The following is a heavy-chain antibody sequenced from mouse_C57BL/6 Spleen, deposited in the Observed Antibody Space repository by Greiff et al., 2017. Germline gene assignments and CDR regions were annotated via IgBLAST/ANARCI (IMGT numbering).Heavy chain of an antibody. CDR3: AREGRGYFDY. CDR2: ISSGSSTI. CDR1: GFTFSDYG. Sequence: DVKLQESGGGLVKPGGSLKLSCAASGFTFSDYGMHWVRQAPEKGLEWVAYISSGSSTIYYADTVKGRFTISRDNAKNTLFLQMTSLRSEDTAMYYCAREGRGYFDYWGQGTTLTVSS. J-gene: IGHJ2*01. V-gene: IGHV5-17*01. D-gene: IGHD3-3*01.